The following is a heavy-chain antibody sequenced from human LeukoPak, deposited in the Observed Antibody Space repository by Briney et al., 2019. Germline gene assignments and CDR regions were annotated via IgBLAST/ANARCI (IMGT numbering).Heavy chain of an antibody. J-gene: IGHJ5*02. D-gene: IGHD4-17*01. CDR1: GGSFSDSY. CDR3: AREVSSYDYGDYGWVDP. V-gene: IGHV4-34*01. Sequence: SETLSLTCAVRGGSFSDSYWSWIRQPPGKGLEWIGEINPTGYTNYNLSLESRVTMSVDTSKNQFSLKVTSVTAADTAVYYCAREVSSYDYGDYGWVDPWGQGTLVTVSS. CDR2: INPTGYT.